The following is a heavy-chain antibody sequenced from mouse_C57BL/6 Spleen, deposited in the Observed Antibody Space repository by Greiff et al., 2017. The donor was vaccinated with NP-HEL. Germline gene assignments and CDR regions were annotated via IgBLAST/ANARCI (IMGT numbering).Heavy chain of an antibody. CDR3: ARPGWDGAWFAY. Sequence: VKLQESGAELVRPGTSVKVSCKASGYAFTNYLIEWVKQRPGQGLEWIGVINPGSGGTNYNEKFKGKATLTADKSSSTAYMQLSSLTSEDSAVYFCARPGWDGAWFAYWGQGTLVTVSA. D-gene: IGHD4-1*01. V-gene: IGHV1-54*01. CDR2: INPGSGGT. J-gene: IGHJ3*01. CDR1: GYAFTNYL.